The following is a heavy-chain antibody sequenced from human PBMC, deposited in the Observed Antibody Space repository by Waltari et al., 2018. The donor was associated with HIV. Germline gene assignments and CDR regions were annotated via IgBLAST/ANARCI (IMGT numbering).Heavy chain of an antibody. CDR2: MSPTSGNT. V-gene: IGHV1-8*01. CDR3: ARGGSASMDV. J-gene: IGHJ6*02. CDR1: GYAFATYD. Sequence: QVQLVQSGAEVKKPGASVKVSCKASGYAFATYDVNWVRQATGQGPEWMGWMSPTSGNTVYAQEFQGRVTMTRDTSISTVYMELSSLTSEDTAVYYCARGGSASMDVWGQGTTVTVSS.